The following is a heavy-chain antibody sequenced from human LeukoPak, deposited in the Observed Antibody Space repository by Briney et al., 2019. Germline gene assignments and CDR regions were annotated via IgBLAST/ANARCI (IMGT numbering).Heavy chain of an antibody. CDR2: ISSSSSYI. D-gene: IGHD6-19*01. CDR3: AKDTSGWPLNHYYYYYRDV. CDR1: GFTVSSNY. J-gene: IGHJ6*03. V-gene: IGHV3-21*01. Sequence: PGGSLRLSCAASGFTVSSNYMSWVRQAPGKGLEWVSSISSSSSYIYYADSVKGRFTISRDNSKNTLYLQMNSLRAEDTAVYYCAKDTSGWPLNHYYYYYRDVWGKGTTVTISS.